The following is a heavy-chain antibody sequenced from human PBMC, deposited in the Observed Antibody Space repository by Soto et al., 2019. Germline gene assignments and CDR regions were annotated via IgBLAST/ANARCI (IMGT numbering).Heavy chain of an antibody. J-gene: IGHJ4*02. CDR3: AKSGELRGFDY. CDR1: RFTFSTYW. V-gene: IGHV3-74*01. CDR2: INSDGTGT. Sequence: EVQLVESGGGLVQPGGSLRLSCAASRFTFSTYWMHWVRQAPGKGLVWVSRINSDGTGTSYADSVKGRITISRDNAKNTLYLQMNSLRSEDTAVYYCAKSGELRGFDYWGRGTLVTVSS. D-gene: IGHD1-26*01.